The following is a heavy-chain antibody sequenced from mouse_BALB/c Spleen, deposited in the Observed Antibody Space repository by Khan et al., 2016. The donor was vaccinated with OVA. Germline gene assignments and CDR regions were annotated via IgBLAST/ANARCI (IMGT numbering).Heavy chain of an antibody. Sequence: EVQLLESGPGLVKPSQSLSLTCTVTGYSITSGYAWNWIRQFPGNKLEWMGYISYSGVTSYTPSLKSRISINRNTSKNPFFLQLNTVTTEDTATYYCARGNYYGYYFDYWGQGTTLTVSS. CDR2: ISYSGVT. V-gene: IGHV3-2*02. CDR3: ARGNYYGYYFDY. CDR1: GYSITSGYA. D-gene: IGHD1-1*01. J-gene: IGHJ2*01.